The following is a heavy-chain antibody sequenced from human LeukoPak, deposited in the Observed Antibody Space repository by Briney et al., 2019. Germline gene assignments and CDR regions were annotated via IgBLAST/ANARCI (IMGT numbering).Heavy chain of an antibody. D-gene: IGHD3-16*01. CDR2: ITRDGSST. V-gene: IGHV3-74*01. CDR1: GFTFSSSW. J-gene: IGHJ6*04. Sequence: GGSLRLSGAASGFTFSSSWMHWVRQAPGKGLVWVSRITRDGSSTTYADSVKGRFTTSRDNAKNTLYLQMDRLRDDDTAVYYCARDPGYESWSPFWGGMDVWGNGTTVIVSS. CDR3: ARDPGYESWSPFWGGMDV.